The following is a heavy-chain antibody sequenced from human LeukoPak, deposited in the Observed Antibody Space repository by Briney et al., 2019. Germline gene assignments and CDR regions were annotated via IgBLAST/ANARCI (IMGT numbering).Heavy chain of an antibody. CDR2: ISSSGSTI. D-gene: IGHD3-9*01. V-gene: IGHV3-11*04. Sequence: GGSLRLSCAASGFTFSDYYMSWIRQVPGKGLEWVSYISSSGSTIYYADSVKGRFTISRDNAKNSLYLQMNSLRAEDTAVYYCARAVVLNYYYYYMDVWGKGTTVTVSS. J-gene: IGHJ6*03. CDR3: ARAVVLNYYYYYMDV. CDR1: GFTFSDYY.